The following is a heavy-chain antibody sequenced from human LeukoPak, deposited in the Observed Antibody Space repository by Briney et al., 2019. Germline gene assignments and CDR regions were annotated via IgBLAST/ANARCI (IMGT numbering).Heavy chain of an antibody. CDR1: GYGFTSYW. J-gene: IGHJ4*02. V-gene: IGHV5-51*01. CDR2: IYPGDSNS. Sequence: GGSLKISRRGSGYGFTSYWIVWVRQMPGKGLEWMGVIYPGDSNSRYSPSFQGQVTISADNSISTAYLQWSSLKASDTAMYYCARRAHSGAMITLDYWGQGTLVTVSS. D-gene: IGHD5-12*01. CDR3: ARRAHSGAMITLDY.